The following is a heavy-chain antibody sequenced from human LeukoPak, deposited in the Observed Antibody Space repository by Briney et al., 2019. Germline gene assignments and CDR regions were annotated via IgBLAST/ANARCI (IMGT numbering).Heavy chain of an antibody. Sequence: ETLSLTCTVSGGSISSSSYYWGWIRQPPGKGLEWIGSIYYSGSTYYNPSLKSRVTISVDTSKNQFSLKLSSVAAADTAVYYCARGRIAAAARGYFDYWGQGTLVTVSS. CDR2: IYYSGST. J-gene: IGHJ4*02. CDR3: ARGRIAAAARGYFDY. V-gene: IGHV4-39*07. D-gene: IGHD6-13*01. CDR1: GGSISSSSYY.